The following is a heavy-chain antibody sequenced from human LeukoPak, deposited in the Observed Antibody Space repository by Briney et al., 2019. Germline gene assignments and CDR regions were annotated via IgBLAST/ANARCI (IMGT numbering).Heavy chain of an antibody. CDR3: ATELRGYSFGYDS. CDR1: GGTFSSYA. D-gene: IGHD5-18*01. J-gene: IGHJ5*01. Sequence: GASVNVSCKASGGTFSSYAIAWVRQAPGQGLEWMGRITVLSGTTNYAQKFQDRVAITTDEPTSTAYMEVSGLTSEDTAVYHCATELRGYSFGYDSWGQGTLVTVSS. CDR2: ITVLSGTT. V-gene: IGHV1-69*05.